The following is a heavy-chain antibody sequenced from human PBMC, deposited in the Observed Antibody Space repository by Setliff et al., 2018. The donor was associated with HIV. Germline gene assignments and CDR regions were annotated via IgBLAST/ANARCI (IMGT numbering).Heavy chain of an antibody. CDR1: GFTLSDYY. J-gene: IGHJ4*02. V-gene: IGHV3-11*01. CDR2: ISRDGNTI. Sequence: PGGSLRLSCAASGFTLSDYYMSWLRQAPGTGLEWVSYISRDGNTIYYADSVKGRFTISRDNAKNALYLQLNSLRPDDTAVYYCARDKDEDYGSTSFDYWGQGIWVTVSS. CDR3: ARDKDEDYGSTSFDY. D-gene: IGHD4-17*01.